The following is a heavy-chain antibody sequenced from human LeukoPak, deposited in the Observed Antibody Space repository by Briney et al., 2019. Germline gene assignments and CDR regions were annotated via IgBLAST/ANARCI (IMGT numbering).Heavy chain of an antibody. CDR2: IYYSGST. J-gene: IGHJ6*03. CDR3: ARNYNRFYYYMDV. Sequence: SETLSLTCTVSGGSISSTIYYWGWIRQPPGKGLEWIGSIYYSGSTYYNPSLKSRVTISVDTSKNQFSLKLSSVTAADTAVYYCARNYNRFYYYMDVWGKGTTVTVSS. CDR1: GGSISSTIYY. D-gene: IGHD5-24*01. V-gene: IGHV4-39*07.